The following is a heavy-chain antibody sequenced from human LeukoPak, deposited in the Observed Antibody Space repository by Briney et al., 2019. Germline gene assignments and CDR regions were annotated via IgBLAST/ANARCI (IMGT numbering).Heavy chain of an antibody. D-gene: IGHD6-19*01. CDR2: ILYDGSNK. V-gene: IGHV3-30-3*01. CDR3: ARDRAVAGYYYYGMDV. CDR1: GFTFSSYA. Sequence: GGSLRLSCAASGFTFSSYAMHWVRQAPGKGLEWVAVILYDGSNKYYADSVKGRFTISRDNSKNTLYLQMNSLRAEDTAVYYCARDRAVAGYYYYGMDVWGQGTTVTVSS. J-gene: IGHJ6*02.